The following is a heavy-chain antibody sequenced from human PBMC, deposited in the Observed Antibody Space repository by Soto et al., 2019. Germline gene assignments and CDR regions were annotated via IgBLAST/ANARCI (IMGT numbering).Heavy chain of an antibody. CDR3: ARDLDYAFDY. CDR1: GFTFSSYS. Sequence: EVQLVESGGGLVQPGGSLRLSCAASGFTFSSYSMNWVRQAPGKGLEWISYICGPGTDIFYADSVKGRLTISRDNAKNSLFLQLSSLRAEDTAVYYCARDLDYAFDYWGQGTLVTVSS. V-gene: IGHV3-48*01. CDR2: ICGPGTDI. D-gene: IGHD4-17*01. J-gene: IGHJ4*02.